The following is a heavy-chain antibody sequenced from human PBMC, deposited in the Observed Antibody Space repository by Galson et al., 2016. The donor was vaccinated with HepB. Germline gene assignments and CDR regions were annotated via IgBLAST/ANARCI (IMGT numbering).Heavy chain of an antibody. J-gene: IGHJ4*02. Sequence: SETLSLTCTVSNGSISSDYWSWFRQAPGKGLELIGHIYYSGSTNYNPSPKSRVTISAGSSKNESSLKLSSVTAADTAVYYCARFRGGHDIWGQGTLVTVSS. CDR3: ARFRGGHDI. CDR1: NGSISSDY. V-gene: IGHV4-59*01. D-gene: IGHD1-1*01. CDR2: IYYSGST.